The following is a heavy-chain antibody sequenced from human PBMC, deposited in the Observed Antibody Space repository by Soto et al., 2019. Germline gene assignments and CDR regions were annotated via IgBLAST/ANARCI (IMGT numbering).Heavy chain of an antibody. CDR3: ARETHYDFWSGYPDDYYYYGMDV. D-gene: IGHD3-3*01. Sequence: QVQLVQSGAEVKKPGASVKVSCKASGYTFTSYGISWVRQAPGQGLEWMGWISAYNGNTNYAQKLQGRVTMTTDTSTSTAYMGLRSLRSDDTAVYYCARETHYDFWSGYPDDYYYYGMDVWGQGTTVTVSS. J-gene: IGHJ6*02. V-gene: IGHV1-18*01. CDR1: GYTFTSYG. CDR2: ISAYNGNT.